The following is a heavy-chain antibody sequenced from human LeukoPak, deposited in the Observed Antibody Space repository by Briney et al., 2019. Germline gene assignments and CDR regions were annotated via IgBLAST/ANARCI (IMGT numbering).Heavy chain of an antibody. CDR2: IKEDGSEK. V-gene: IGHV3-7*01. CDR1: GFTFSPYW. J-gene: IGHJ3*02. CDR3: ARDSPYGDYDAFDI. Sequence: PGGSLRLSCAASGFTFSPYWMSWVRQAPGKGLGWVANIKEDGSEKYYVDSVKGRFTISRDNAKNSLYLEMTSLRAEDTAVYYCARDSPYGDYDAFDIWGQGTMVTVSS. D-gene: IGHD4-17*01.